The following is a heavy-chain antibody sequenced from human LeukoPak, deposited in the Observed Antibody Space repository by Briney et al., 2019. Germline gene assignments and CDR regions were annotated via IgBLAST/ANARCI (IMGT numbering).Heavy chain of an antibody. CDR1: GGSISSGSYY. Sequence: PSETLSLTCTVSGGSISSGSYYWSWIRQPPGKGLEWIGYIYYSGSTNYNPSLKSRVTISVDTSKNQFSLKLSSVTAADTAMYYCASGLSEYVISSWANNWFDPWGQGTLVTVSS. CDR2: IYYSGST. CDR3: ASGLSEYVISSWANNWFDP. J-gene: IGHJ5*02. V-gene: IGHV4-61*01. D-gene: IGHD6-13*01.